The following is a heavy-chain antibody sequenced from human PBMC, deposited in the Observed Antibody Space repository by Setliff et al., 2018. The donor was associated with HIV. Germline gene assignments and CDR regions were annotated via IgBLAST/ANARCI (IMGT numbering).Heavy chain of an antibody. CDR3: ARGTVGAGASFP. CDR2: VYYSGRT. CDR1: GGSINSGSYY. V-gene: IGHV4-39*07. J-gene: IGHJ5*02. D-gene: IGHD1-26*01. Sequence: LSLTCTVSGGSINSGSYYWGWVRQPPGGGLEWIGSVYYSGRTYYNPSLRSRVTISVDTSKNQFSLRLTSLTAADTAIYYCARGTVGAGASFPWGRGILVTVSS.